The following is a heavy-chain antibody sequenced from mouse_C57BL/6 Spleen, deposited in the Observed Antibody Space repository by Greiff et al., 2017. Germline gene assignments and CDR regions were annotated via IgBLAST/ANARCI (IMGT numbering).Heavy chain of an antibody. CDR1: GYTFTDYY. CDR3: ARVYDYVGGYAMDY. CDR2: INPYNGGT. V-gene: IGHV1-19*01. Sequence: VQLKQSGPVLVKPGASVKMSCKASGYTFTDYYMNWVKQSHGKSLEWIGVINPYNGGTSYNQKFKGKATLTVDKSSSTAYMELNSLTSEDSAVYYCARVYDYVGGYAMDYWGQGTSVTVSS. J-gene: IGHJ4*01. D-gene: IGHD2-4*01.